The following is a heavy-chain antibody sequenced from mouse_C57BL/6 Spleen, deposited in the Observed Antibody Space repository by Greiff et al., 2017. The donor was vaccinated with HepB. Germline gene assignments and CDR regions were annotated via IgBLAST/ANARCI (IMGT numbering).Heavy chain of an antibody. V-gene: IGHV2-9-1*01. CDR1: GFSLTSYA. D-gene: IGHD1-1*01. J-gene: IGHJ2*01. Sequence: VQLQESGPGLVAPSQSLSITCTVSGFSLTSYAISWVRQPPGKGLEWLGVIWTGGGTNYNSALKSRLSISKDNSKSQVFLKMNSLQTDDTARYYCARTGYGRGGTYFDYWGQGTTLTVSS. CDR3: ARTGYGRGGTYFDY. CDR2: IWTGGGT.